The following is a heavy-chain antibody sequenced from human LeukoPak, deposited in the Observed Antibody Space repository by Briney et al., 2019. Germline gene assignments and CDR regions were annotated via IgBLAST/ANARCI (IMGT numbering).Heavy chain of an antibody. CDR3: ARTHAAAGTKEPHGGLVDWFDP. J-gene: IGHJ5*02. CDR1: GGSISSSSYY. V-gene: IGHV4-39*07. D-gene: IGHD6-13*01. CDR2: IYYSGST. Sequence: SETLSLTCTVSGGSISSSSYYWGWIRQPPGKGLEWIGSIYYSGSTYYNPSLKSRVTISVDTSKNQFSLKLSSVTAADTAVYYCARTHAAAGTKEPHGGLVDWFDPWGQGTLVTVSS.